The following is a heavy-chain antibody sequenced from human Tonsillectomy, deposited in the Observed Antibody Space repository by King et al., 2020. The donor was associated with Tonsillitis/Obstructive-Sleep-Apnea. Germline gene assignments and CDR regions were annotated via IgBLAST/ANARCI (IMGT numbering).Heavy chain of an antibody. CDR2: IYYSGST. D-gene: IGHD3-9*01. CDR1: GGSISSYY. CDR3: ARTLILPGYYSYYYMDV. Sequence: QLQESGPGLVKPSETLSLTCTVSGGSISSYYWSWIRQPPGKGLEWIGYIYYSGSTNYNPSLKSRVTISVDTSKNQFSLKLSSVTAADTAVYYCARTLILPGYYSYYYMDVWGKGTTVTVSS. V-gene: IGHV4-59*01. J-gene: IGHJ6*03.